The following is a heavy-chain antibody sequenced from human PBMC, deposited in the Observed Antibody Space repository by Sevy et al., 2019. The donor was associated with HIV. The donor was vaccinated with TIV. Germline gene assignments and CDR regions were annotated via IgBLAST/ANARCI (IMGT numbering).Heavy chain of an antibody. CDR3: ARDVEEWELRYLGY. V-gene: IGHV3-33*01. Sequence: GGSLRLSCAASGFTFSNFGMHWARQVPGGGLEWVAIIWDGGKNAYYADSVKGRFTISRDNSKNTLYLQMNNLRAEDTAVYYCARDVEEWELRYLGYWGQGTLVTVSS. CDR1: GFTFSNFG. J-gene: IGHJ4*02. CDR2: IWDGGKNA. D-gene: IGHD1-26*01.